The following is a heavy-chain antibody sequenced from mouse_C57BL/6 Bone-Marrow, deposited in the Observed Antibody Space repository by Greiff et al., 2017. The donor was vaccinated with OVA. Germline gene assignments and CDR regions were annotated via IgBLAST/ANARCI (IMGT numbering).Heavy chain of an antibody. CDR3: AYYGSSPVAD. CDR2: IHPNSGST. CDR1: GYTFTSYW. V-gene: IGHV1-64*01. Sequence: QVQLQQPGAELVKPGASVKLSCKASGYTFTSYWMHWVKPRPGQGLEWIGMIHPNSGSTNYNEKFKSKATLPLDKSSSTASMQLSSLTSEDAAVDYYAYYGSSPVADWGQGTLVTVSA. J-gene: IGHJ3*01. D-gene: IGHD1-1*01.